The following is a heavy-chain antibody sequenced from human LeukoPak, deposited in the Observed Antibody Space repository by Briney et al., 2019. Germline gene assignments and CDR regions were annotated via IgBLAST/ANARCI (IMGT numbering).Heavy chain of an antibody. CDR1: GGTFSSYA. J-gene: IGHJ6*03. CDR3: ARVGSPSNYYYYYMDV. CDR2: IIPIFGTA. V-gene: IGHV1-69*05. Sequence: SVKVSCKASGGTFSSYAISWVRQAPGQGLEWMGGIIPIFGTANYAQKFQGRVTITTDESTSTAYMELSSLRSEDTAVYYCARVGSPSNYYYYYMDVWGKGTTVTVSS. D-gene: IGHD3-10*01.